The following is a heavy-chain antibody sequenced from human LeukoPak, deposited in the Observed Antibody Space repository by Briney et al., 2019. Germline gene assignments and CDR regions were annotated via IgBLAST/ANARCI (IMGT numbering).Heavy chain of an antibody. CDR1: GFTFSSYA. V-gene: IGHV3-30-3*01. CDR3: ARSQTYYYDSSASH. J-gene: IGHJ4*02. CDR2: ISYDGSNK. Sequence: PGGSLRLSCAASGFTFSSYAMHWVRQAPGKGLEWVAVISYDGSNKYYADSVKGRFTISRDNSKNTLYVQMNSLRAEDTAVYYCARSQTYYYDSSASHWGPGTLVTVSS. D-gene: IGHD3-22*01.